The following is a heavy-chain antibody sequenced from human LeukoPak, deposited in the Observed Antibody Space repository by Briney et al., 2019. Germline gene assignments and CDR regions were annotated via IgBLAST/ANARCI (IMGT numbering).Heavy chain of an antibody. CDR2: IIPIFGTA. Sequence: ASVKVSCKASGGTFSSYAISWGRQAPGQGLEWMGGIIPIFGTANYAQKFQGRVTITTDESTSTAYMELSSLRSEDTAVYYCARVGDFWSGYAYWGQGTLVTVSS. J-gene: IGHJ4*02. CDR1: GGTFSSYA. D-gene: IGHD3-3*01. V-gene: IGHV1-69*05. CDR3: ARVGDFWSGYAY.